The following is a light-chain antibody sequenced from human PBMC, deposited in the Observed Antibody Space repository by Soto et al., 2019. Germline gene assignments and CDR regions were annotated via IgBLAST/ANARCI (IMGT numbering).Light chain of an antibody. CDR2: NVR. CDR3: SSYTNSGTVL. CDR1: SSDVGGYDY. Sequence: QSVLTQPASVSGSPGQSITISSTGTSSDVGGYDYVSWYQQYAGKAPKLTIYNVRNRPSGVSNRFSGSKSGNTASLTISGLQPEDEADYFCSSYTNSGTVLFGGGTKLTVL. J-gene: IGLJ2*01. V-gene: IGLV2-14*01.